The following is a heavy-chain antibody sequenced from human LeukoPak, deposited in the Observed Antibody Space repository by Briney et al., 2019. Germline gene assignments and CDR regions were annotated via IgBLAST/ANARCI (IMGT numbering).Heavy chain of an antibody. Sequence: GASLKVSCKASGYTFTDYYIHWVRQAPGQGLEWMGWINPNSGGTNYAQRFQGRVTMTRDTSISTAYMELSRLRSDDTAVYYCVSREWRSGYFLFDSWGQGTLVTVSS. CDR2: INPNSGGT. D-gene: IGHD3-22*01. CDR1: GYTFTDYY. V-gene: IGHV1-2*02. J-gene: IGHJ4*02. CDR3: VSREWRSGYFLFDS.